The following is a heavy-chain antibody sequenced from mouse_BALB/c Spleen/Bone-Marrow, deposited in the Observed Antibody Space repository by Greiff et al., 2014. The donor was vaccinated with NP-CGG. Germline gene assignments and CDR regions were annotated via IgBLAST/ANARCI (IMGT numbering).Heavy chain of an antibody. J-gene: IGHJ4*01. CDR2: IWADGST. CDR3: ARFTTATGAMDY. V-gene: IGHV2-9*02. CDR1: GFSLTSYG. Sequence: VKLVESGPGLVAPSQSLSITCTVSGFSLTSYGVHWVRQPPGKGLEWLGVIWADGSTNYNSALMSRLSISKDNSKSQVFFKMNSLQTDDTAMYYCARFTTATGAMDYWGQGTSVTVSS. D-gene: IGHD1-2*01.